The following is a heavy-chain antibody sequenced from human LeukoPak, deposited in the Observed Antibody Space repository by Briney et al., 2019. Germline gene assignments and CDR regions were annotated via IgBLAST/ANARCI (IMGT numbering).Heavy chain of an antibody. V-gene: IGHV3-43D*03. D-gene: IGHD6-19*01. Sequence: QTGGSLRLSCAASRFNFSSYRMSWVRQAPGKGLEWVSLISWDGGSTYYADSVKGRFTISRDNSKNSLYLQMNSLRPEDTALYYCAKGIQVAETYLDLDYWGKGTLVTVSS. J-gene: IGHJ4*02. CDR2: ISWDGGST. CDR3: AKGIQVAETYLDLDY. CDR1: RFNFSSYR.